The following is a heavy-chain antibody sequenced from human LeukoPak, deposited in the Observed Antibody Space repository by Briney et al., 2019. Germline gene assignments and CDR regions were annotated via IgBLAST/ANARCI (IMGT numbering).Heavy chain of an antibody. J-gene: IGHJ4*02. CDR3: AKGGLRLYFGQFHY. CDR1: GFTFDNYA. Sequence: PGGSLRLSCAAPGFTFDNYAMHWVRKVPGKGLEWVSGISWNGGIIGYADSVKGRFTISRDSAKNSLYLQMNSLRVEDTALYYCAKGGLRLYFGQFHYWGQGTLVTVSS. CDR2: ISWNGGII. D-gene: IGHD3-10*01. V-gene: IGHV3-9*01.